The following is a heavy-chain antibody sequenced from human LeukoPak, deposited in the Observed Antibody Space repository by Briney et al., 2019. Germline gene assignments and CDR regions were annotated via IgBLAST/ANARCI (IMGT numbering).Heavy chain of an antibody. V-gene: IGHV4-34*01. CDR3: ARGLSYSSSWYDYYYYMDV. CDR2: INHSGST. Sequence: PSETLSLTCAVYGGSFSGYYWSWLRQPPGKGLEWIGEINHSGSTNYNPSLKSRVTISVDTSKNQFSLKLSSVTAADTAVYYCARGLSYSSSWYDYYYYMDVWGKGTTVTVSS. CDR1: GGSFSGYY. D-gene: IGHD6-13*01. J-gene: IGHJ6*03.